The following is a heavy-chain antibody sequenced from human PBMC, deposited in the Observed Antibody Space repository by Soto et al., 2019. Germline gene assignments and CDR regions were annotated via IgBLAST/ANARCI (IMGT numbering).Heavy chain of an antibody. V-gene: IGHV3-7*05. CDR1: GFTFSNHW. J-gene: IGHJ4*01. D-gene: IGHD2-21*02. CDR2: IKKDGSEK. Sequence: DVQLVESGGGLVQPGGSLRLSCVASGFTFSNHWMSWVRQAPGKGLEWVANIKKDGSEKYYVYSVKGRFTIRRDNAKNSLYLQMNSLRVEETAVYYCATRAGVTPWDCWGHGILVTVSS. CDR3: ATRAGVTPWDC.